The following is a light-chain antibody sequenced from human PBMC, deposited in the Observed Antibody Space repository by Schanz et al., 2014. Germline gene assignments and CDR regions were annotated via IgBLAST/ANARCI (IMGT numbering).Light chain of an antibody. CDR3: SSYATSSNSPYS. CDR1: SSDVGGYNY. J-gene: IGLJ1*01. CDR2: DVS. Sequence: QSALTQPASVSGSPGQSITISCTGTSSDVGGYNYVSWYQQHPGKAPKLMIYDVSNRPSGVSNRCSGSKSGNTASVTISGLQAEDEDDYYCSSYATSSNSPYSFGTGTKLTVL. V-gene: IGLV2-14*01.